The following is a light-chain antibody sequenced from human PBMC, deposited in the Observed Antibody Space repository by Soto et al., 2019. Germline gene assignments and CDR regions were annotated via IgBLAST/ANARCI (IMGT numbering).Light chain of an antibody. V-gene: IGLV2-23*02. CDR1: RSDVGSYNV. CDR2: EVR. CDR3: CSYAGRTTFLI. Sequence: QSVLTQPASVSGSPGQSITISCTGTRSDVGSYNVVSWYQHHPGKAPKLMIYEVRKRPSGVSNRFSVSKSGNXASLTISGLQAEDEADYYCCSYAGRTTFLIFGGGTKLTVL. J-gene: IGLJ2*01.